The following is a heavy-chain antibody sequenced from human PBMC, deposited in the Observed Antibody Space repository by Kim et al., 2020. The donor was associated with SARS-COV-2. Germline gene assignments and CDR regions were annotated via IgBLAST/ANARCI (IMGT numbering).Heavy chain of an antibody. V-gene: IGHV3-11*03. CDR2: ISSSSSYT. J-gene: IGHJ2*01. Sequence: GGSLRLSCAASGFTFSDYYMSWIRQAPGKGLEWVSYISSSSSYTNYADSVKGRFTISRDNAKNSLYLQMNSLRAEDTAVYYCAGRVGGGRKTLWYFDLWGRGTLVTVSS. CDR3: AGRVGGGRKTLWYFDL. D-gene: IGHD2-15*01. CDR1: GFTFSDYY.